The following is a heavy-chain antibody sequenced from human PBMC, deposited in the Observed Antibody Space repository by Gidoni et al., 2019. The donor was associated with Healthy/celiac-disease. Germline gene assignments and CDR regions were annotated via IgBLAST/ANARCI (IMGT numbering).Heavy chain of an antibody. J-gene: IGHJ4*02. CDR2: ISAYNGNT. CDR1: GYTFTSYG. D-gene: IGHD2-15*01. CDR3: ASSYDRYCSGGSCSFDY. Sequence: QVQLVQSGAEVKKPGASVKASCKASGYTFTSYGISWVRQDPGQGLEWMGWISAYNGNTNYAQKLQGRVTMTTDTSTSTVYMGLRSLRSDDTAVYYCASSYDRYCSGGSCSFDYWGQGTLVTVSS. V-gene: IGHV1-18*04.